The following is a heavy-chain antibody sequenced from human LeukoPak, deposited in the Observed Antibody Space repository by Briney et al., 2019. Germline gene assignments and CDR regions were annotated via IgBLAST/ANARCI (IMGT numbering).Heavy chain of an antibody. Sequence: GGSLRLSCAASGFSFSNYGMHWVRQAPGKGPEWVAIISYDGSSTNYADSVKGRFTISRDNSKSTIYLQMNSLRAEDTAVYYCARDPSYCTTTTCSVDWFDPWGQGTLVTVSS. V-gene: IGHV3-30*03. D-gene: IGHD2-2*01. J-gene: IGHJ5*02. CDR2: ISYDGSST. CDR3: ARDPSYCTTTTCSVDWFDP. CDR1: GFSFSNYG.